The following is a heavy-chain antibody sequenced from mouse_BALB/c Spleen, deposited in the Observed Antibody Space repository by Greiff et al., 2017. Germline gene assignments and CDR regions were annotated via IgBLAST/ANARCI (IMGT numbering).Heavy chain of an antibody. CDR2: IYPGDGDT. Sequence: VKLVESGPELVKPGASVKISCKASGYAFSSSWMNWVKQRPGQGLEWIGRIYPGDGDTNYNGKFKGKATLTADKSSSTAYMQLSSLTSVDSAVYFCARSKVFMDYWGQGTSVTVSS. V-gene: IGHV1-82*01. CDR3: ARSKVFMDY. J-gene: IGHJ4*01. CDR1: GYAFSSSW.